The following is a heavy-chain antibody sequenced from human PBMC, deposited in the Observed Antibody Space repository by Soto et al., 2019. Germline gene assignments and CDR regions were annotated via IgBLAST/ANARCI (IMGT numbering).Heavy chain of an antibody. J-gene: IGHJ4*02. CDR1: GGSVNSGDYY. D-gene: IGHD3-3*01. V-gene: IGHV4-31*03. CDR3: ARRRTNFWSGYASFFDY. Sequence: QVQLQESGPGLVKPSQTLSLICTVSGGSVNSGDYYWSWVRQHPGKALEWIGYIYYSGSTYYNPSLESRVTISVDTSKNQFSLYLSSVTAADTAVYYCARRRTNFWSGYASFFDYWGQGTLVTVSS. CDR2: IYYSGST.